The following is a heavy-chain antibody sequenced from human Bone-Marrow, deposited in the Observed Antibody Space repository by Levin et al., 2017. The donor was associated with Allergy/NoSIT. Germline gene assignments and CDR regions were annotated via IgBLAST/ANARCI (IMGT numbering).Heavy chain of an antibody. CDR2: IYHSGST. V-gene: IGHV4-4*02. D-gene: IGHD2-2*01. CDR1: GGSISSSNW. J-gene: IGHJ6*02. CDR3: ARIPRVVPAVFYYYYGMDV. Sequence: PGGSLRLSCAVSGGSISSSNWWSWVRQPPGKGLEWIGEIYHSGSTNYNPSLKSRVTISVDKSKNQFSLKLSSVTAADTAVYYCARIPRVVPAVFYYYYGMDVWGQGTTVTVSS.